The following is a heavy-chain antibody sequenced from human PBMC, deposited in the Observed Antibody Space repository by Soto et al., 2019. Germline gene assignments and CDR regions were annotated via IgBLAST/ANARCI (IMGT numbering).Heavy chain of an antibody. Sequence: SETLSLTCTVSGGSISSYYWSWIRQPPGKGLEWIGYIYYSGSTNYNPSLKSRVTISVDTSKNQFSLKLSSVTAADTAVYYCARGSTVVTDLNWFDPWGQGTLVTVSS. D-gene: IGHD4-17*01. J-gene: IGHJ5*02. V-gene: IGHV4-59*01. CDR2: IYYSGST. CDR3: ARGSTVVTDLNWFDP. CDR1: GGSISSYY.